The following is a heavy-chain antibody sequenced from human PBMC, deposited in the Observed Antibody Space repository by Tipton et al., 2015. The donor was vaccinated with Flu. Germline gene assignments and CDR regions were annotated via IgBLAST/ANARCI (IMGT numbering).Heavy chain of an antibody. CDR1: GFTFDDYT. D-gene: IGHD3-10*02. CDR3: ARHTGDSVRGLIDY. J-gene: IGHJ4*02. V-gene: IGHV4-38-2*01. CDR2: IFHSGTT. Sequence: LRLSCAASGFTFDDYTMHWVRQAPGKGLEWIGTIFHSGTTYYNPSLKTRLTISVDTSKNQFSLRLSSVTAADTAVYYCARHTGDSVRGLIDYWGQGTLVTVSS.